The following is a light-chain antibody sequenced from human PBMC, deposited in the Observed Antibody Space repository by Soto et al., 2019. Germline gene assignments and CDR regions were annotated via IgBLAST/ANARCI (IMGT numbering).Light chain of an antibody. Sequence: EIVLTQSPGTLSLSTGERATLSCRASQSVSSSYLAWYQQKPGQAPRLLIYDASTRATGIPDRFSGSGSGTDFTLTISRLEPEDFAVYYCQQYGSSPKTFGQGTKVDIK. CDR3: QQYGSSPKT. V-gene: IGKV3-20*01. CDR1: QSVSSSY. CDR2: DAS. J-gene: IGKJ1*01.